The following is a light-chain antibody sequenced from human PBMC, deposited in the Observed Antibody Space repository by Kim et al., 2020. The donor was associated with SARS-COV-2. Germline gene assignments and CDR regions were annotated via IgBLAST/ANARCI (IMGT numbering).Light chain of an antibody. CDR1: RSDVGGDNY. Sequence: QSALTQSRSVSGSPGQSVTISCTGTRSDVGGDNYVSWYQQHPHKAPKLMIYDVSQRPSGVPDRFSGSKSGNTASLTISGLQAEDEAEYYCCSYAGSYSWVFGGGTQLTVL. J-gene: IGLJ3*02. CDR3: CSYAGSYSWV. CDR2: DVS. V-gene: IGLV2-11*01.